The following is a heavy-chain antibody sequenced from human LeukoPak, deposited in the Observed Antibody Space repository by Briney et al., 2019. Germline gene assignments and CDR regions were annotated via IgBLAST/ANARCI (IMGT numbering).Heavy chain of an antibody. CDR2: ISHDRSNS. J-gene: IGHJ4*02. D-gene: IGHD3-10*01. CDR3: ARDLSGSYMSDY. V-gene: IGHV3-30-3*01. Sequence: GGSLRLSCAASGFTFNSYAVSWVRQAPGKGLEWVAFISHDRSNSCHADSVKGRFTISRDNSKNTLYLQMNSLTDEDTAVYYCARDLSGSYMSDYWGQGTLVTVSS. CDR1: GFTFNSYA.